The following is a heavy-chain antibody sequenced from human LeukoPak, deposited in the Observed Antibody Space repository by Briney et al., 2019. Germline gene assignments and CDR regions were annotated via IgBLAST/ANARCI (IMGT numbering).Heavy chain of an antibody. CDR2: IYHSGSI. J-gene: IGHJ5*02. Sequence: SETLSLTCTVSGYSISSGYYWGWIRQPPGKGLEWIGSIYHSGSIYYNPSLKSRVTISVDTSKNQFSLKLSSVTAADTAVYYCARDHGSGSYYTDWFDPWGQGTLVTVSP. CDR1: GYSISSGYY. CDR3: ARDHGSGSYYTDWFDP. V-gene: IGHV4-38-2*02. D-gene: IGHD3-10*01.